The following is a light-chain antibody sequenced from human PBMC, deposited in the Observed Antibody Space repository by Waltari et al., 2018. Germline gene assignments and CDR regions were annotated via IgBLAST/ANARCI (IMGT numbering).Light chain of an antibody. Sequence: QSALTQPRSVSGSPGQSVTISCLGTSRDIGAYDHVPWYPQYPGRSPKLIIYDVYERPSGVPDRFSGSKSGNTASLTISGLRPEDEADYYCCSYAGNYIAVFGGGTTLTV. J-gene: IGLJ2*01. CDR1: SRDIGAYDH. CDR3: CSYAGNYIAV. V-gene: IGLV2-11*01. CDR2: DVY.